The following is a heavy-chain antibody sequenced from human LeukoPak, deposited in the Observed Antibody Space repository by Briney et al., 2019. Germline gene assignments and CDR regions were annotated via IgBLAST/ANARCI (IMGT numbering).Heavy chain of an antibody. Sequence: GGSLRLSCAASGFTFSSYAMSWVRQAPGKGLEWVSAICGSGGSTYYADSVKGRFTISRDNSKNTLYLQMNSLRAEDTAVYYCARDLAVVVVSAFDIWGQGTMVTVSS. V-gene: IGHV3-23*01. J-gene: IGHJ3*02. D-gene: IGHD3-22*01. CDR1: GFTFSSYA. CDR2: ICGSGGST. CDR3: ARDLAVVVVSAFDI.